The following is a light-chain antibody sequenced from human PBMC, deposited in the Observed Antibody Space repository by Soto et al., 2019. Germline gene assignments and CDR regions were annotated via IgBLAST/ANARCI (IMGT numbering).Light chain of an antibody. V-gene: IGLV8-61*01. CDR1: SGSVSTNYY. Sequence: QTVVTQEPSFSVSPGGTVTLTCGLSSGSVSTNYYPIWHQQTPGQAPRTLIYSTNIRSSGVPDRFSGSKSGNTASLTVSGLQVEDEADYYCSSFEASNNLLFGGGTKLTVL. CDR2: STN. J-gene: IGLJ2*01. CDR3: SSFEASNNLL.